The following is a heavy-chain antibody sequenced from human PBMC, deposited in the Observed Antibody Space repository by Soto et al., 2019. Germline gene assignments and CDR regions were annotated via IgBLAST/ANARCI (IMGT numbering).Heavy chain of an antibody. V-gene: IGHV3-23*01. CDR3: ANAYCSSTSCRAEYLQH. CDR2: ISGSGGAS. D-gene: IGHD2-2*01. CDR1: GFTFSSHF. J-gene: IGHJ1*01. Sequence: GSLRLSCSASGFTFSSHFMSWVRQAPGKGLEWVSAISGSGGASYYADSVKGRFTISRDNSKNTVYLQMNSLRAEDTAVYFCANAYCSSTSCRAEYLQHWGQGTLVTVSS.